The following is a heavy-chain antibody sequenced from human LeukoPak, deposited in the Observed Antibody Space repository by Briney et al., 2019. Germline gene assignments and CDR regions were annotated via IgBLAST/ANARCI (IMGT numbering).Heavy chain of an antibody. D-gene: IGHD3-16*01. CDR3: ARGVVITFGGAADY. Sequence: PSETLSLTCTVSGDSISGFYWSWIRQPPGEGLEWIGDIYSSGSTNYNPSLRSRVTISIDTSKNQFSLKLNSVTAAGTAVYYCARGVVITFGGAADYWGQGTLVTVSS. CDR1: GDSISGFY. CDR2: IYSSGST. V-gene: IGHV4-59*01. J-gene: IGHJ4*02.